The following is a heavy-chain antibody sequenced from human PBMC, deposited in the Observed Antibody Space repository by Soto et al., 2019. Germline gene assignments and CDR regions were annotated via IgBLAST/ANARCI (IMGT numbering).Heavy chain of an antibody. CDR3: ARDRSLLSGYYDGMDV. D-gene: IGHD3-22*01. Sequence: PGGSLRLSCAASGFTFSSYWMSWVRQAPGKGLERVANIKQDGSEKYYVDSVKGRFTISRDNAKNSLYLQMNSLRAEDTAVYYCARDRSLLSGYYDGMDVWGQGTTVTVSS. CDR1: GFTFSSYW. J-gene: IGHJ6*02. CDR2: IKQDGSEK. V-gene: IGHV3-7*03.